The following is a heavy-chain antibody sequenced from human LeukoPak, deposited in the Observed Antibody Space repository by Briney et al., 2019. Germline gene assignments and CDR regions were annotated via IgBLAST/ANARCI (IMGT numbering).Heavy chain of an antibody. Sequence: GGSLRLSCAASGFTFRSYAMNWVRQAPGRGLHWISVISDSGYTTHYADSVKGRFTISRDNSKNTLYLQMNSLRAEDTAVYYCAKSWLGEGVERDWGQGTTVTVSS. J-gene: IGHJ6*02. D-gene: IGHD3-10*01. CDR3: AKSWLGEGVERD. CDR1: GFTFRSYA. CDR2: ISDSGYTT. V-gene: IGHV3-23*01.